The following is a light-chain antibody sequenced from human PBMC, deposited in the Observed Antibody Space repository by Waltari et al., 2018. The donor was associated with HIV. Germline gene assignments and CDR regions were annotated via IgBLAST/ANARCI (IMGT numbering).Light chain of an antibody. CDR1: QSVSSY. V-gene: IGKV3-11*01. CDR3: QQRNNWLLT. CDR2: DAS. Sequence: IVLTQSPATLSLSPWERATLPCRASQSVSSYLAWYQQKPGQAPRLLIYDASNRATCIPARFSGIGSGTDFTLTISSLEPEEFAVYYCQQRNNWLLTFGGGTKVEI. J-gene: IGKJ4*01.